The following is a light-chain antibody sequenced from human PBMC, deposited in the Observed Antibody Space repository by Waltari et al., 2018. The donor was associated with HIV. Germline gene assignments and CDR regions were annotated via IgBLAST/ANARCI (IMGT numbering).Light chain of an antibody. CDR1: SSDLGTYNF. J-gene: IGLJ1*01. CDR3: SSYTRDSRFF. Sequence: QSALTQPASVSGSPGQSITMSCTGTSSDLGTYNFVSWYQPHPGKAPQLLIYEVSSRPSGVSTLFSSSRSVNTASLTISGLPADFDADYYCSSYTRDSRFFFGSGTMVTVL. V-gene: IGLV2-14*01. CDR2: EVS.